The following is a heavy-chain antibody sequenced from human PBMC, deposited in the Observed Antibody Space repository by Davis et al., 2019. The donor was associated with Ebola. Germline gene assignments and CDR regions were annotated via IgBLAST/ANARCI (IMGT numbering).Heavy chain of an antibody. J-gene: IGHJ5*02. V-gene: IGHV4-39*07. CDR1: GGSISSSSGYY. Sequence: PSETLSLTSTGSGGSISSSSGYYCGWIRQPPGKGLEWIGSIYYSGSTYYNPSLKSRVTISVDRSKNQFSLKLSSVTAADTAVYYCARNLQPGRWFDPWGQGTLVTVSS. D-gene: IGHD1-26*01. CDR2: IYYSGST. CDR3: ARNLQPGRWFDP.